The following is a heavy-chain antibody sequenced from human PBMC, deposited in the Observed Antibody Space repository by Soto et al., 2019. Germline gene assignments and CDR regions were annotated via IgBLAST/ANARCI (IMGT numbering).Heavy chain of an antibody. Sequence: QVQLVESGGGVVQPGTSLRLSCVGSGFTFRSFVIHWVRQAPGKGLEWVALTSYDGSNTYYGDSVKGRFTISRDNSKNTVDLQMDRLRVEDRALYYCARWGTTGGLDFWGQGTLVSVSS. V-gene: IGHV3-30*03. CDR2: TSYDGSNT. CDR1: GFTFRSFV. CDR3: ARWGTTGGLDF. J-gene: IGHJ4*02. D-gene: IGHD3-16*01.